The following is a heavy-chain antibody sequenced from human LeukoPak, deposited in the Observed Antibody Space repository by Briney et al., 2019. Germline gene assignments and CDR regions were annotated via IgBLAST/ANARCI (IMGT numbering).Heavy chain of an antibody. J-gene: IGHJ4*02. CDR1: GFTFSSYA. Sequence: GGSLRLSCAASGFTFSSYAMSWVRQAPGKGLEWVSAISGSGGSTYYADSVKGRFTISRDNSKNTLYLQMNSLRTEDTAVYYCAKGGRIIARGALNYWGQGTLVTVSS. V-gene: IGHV3-23*01. CDR2: ISGSGGST. CDR3: AKGGRIIARGALNY. D-gene: IGHD3-10*01.